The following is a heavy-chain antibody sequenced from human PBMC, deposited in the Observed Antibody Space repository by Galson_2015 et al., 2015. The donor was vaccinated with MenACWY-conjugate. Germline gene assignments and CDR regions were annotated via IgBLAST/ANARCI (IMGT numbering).Heavy chain of an antibody. V-gene: IGHV5-51*01. J-gene: IGHJ3*01. D-gene: IGHD2-21*01. CDR1: GYIFSTYW. Sequence: QSGAEVKKPGESLTISCPGSGYIFSTYWIAWVRQMPGKGLEWMGMIYPGDTYIRNNPSFEGQVTMSVDKSISHTYLRWSSLKASDTAMYYCTRRLIANFRDAFDCWGQGTMVTVSS. CDR2: IYPGDTYI. CDR3: TRRLIANFRDAFDC.